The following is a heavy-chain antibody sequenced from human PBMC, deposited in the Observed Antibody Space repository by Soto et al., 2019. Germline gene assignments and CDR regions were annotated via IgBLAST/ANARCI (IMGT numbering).Heavy chain of an antibody. CDR2: INSDGSNR. CDR1: GFTFSSYW. Sequence: EVQLVESGGGLVQPGGSLRLSCATSGFTFSSYWMYWVRQAPGKGLVWVSRINSDGSNRGYAASVKGRFTISRDNAKSTLYLEMNSLRAEDTAVYYCARNCDYWGQGILVTVSS. V-gene: IGHV3-74*01. J-gene: IGHJ4*02. CDR3: ARNCDY.